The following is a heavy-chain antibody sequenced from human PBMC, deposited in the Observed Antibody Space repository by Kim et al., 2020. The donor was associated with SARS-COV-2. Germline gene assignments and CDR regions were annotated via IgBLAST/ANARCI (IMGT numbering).Heavy chain of an antibody. J-gene: IGHJ5*02. Sequence: SETLSLTCTVSGGSVSSGSYYWSWIRQPPGKGLEWIGYIYYSGSTNYNPSLKSRVTISVDTSKNQFSLKLSSVTAADTAVYYCARGGDIVVVPAAMILGLLGGWFDPWGRGTLVTVSS. CDR1: GGSVSSGSYY. D-gene: IGHD2-2*01. CDR2: IYYSGST. V-gene: IGHV4-61*01. CDR3: ARGGDIVVVPAAMILGLLGGWFDP.